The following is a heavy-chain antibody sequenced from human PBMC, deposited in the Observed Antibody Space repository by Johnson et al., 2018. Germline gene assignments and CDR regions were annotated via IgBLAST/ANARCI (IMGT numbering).Heavy chain of an antibody. Sequence: EVQLVESGGGLVKPGGSLRLSCGTSGFTFSDYGIHWVRQAPGKGLEWVSAISGSGGSTYYADSVKGRFTISRDKSKNTLYLQMNSLRAEDTAVYDCAKELVEADKEDRSGYPEYIQHWGQGTLVTVSS. J-gene: IGHJ1*01. CDR2: ISGSGGST. D-gene: IGHD3-22*01. CDR3: AKELVEADKEDRSGYPEYIQH. CDR1: GFTFSDYG. V-gene: IGHV3-23*04.